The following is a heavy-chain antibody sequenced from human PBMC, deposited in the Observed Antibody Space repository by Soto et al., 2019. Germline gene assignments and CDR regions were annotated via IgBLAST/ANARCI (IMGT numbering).Heavy chain of an antibody. Sequence: QVQLQESGPGLVKPSQTLSLTCTVSGGSISSGDYYWSWIRQPPGKGLEWIGYIYYSGSTYYNPSLKSRGTISXATXKXPFSLKRSSVTAADTAVYYCARVPATVATRYWYFDLWGRGTLVTVSS. J-gene: IGHJ2*01. CDR2: IYYSGST. V-gene: IGHV4-30-4*01. D-gene: IGHD4-17*01. CDR3: ARVPATVATRYWYFDL. CDR1: GGSISSGDYY.